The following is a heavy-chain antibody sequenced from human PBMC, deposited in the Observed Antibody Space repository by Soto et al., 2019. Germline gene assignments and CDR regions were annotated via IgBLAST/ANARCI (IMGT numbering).Heavy chain of an antibody. CDR3: ATSPGIAVAGIQVSDPRFDY. CDR2: IIPIFGTA. V-gene: IGHV1-69*13. CDR1: GGTFSSYA. J-gene: IGHJ4*02. D-gene: IGHD6-19*01. Sequence: SVKVSCKAAGGTFSSYAISWVRQAPGQGLEWMGGIIPIFGTANYAQKFQGRVTITADESTSTAYMELSSLRSEDTAVYYCATSPGIAVAGIQVSDPRFDYWGQGTLVTVSS.